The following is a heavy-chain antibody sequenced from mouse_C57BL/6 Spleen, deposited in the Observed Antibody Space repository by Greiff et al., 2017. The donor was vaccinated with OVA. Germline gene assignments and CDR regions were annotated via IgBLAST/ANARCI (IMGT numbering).Heavy chain of an antibody. D-gene: IGHD2-4*01. CDR2: IDPSDSET. CDR3: ARPFYDDYDYFDV. CDR1: GYTFTSYW. J-gene: IGHJ1*03. Sequence: VQLQQPGAELVRPGSSVKLSCKASGYTFTSYWMHWVKQRPIQGLEWIGNIDPSDSETHYNQKFKDKATLTVDKSSSTAYMQLSSLTSEDSAVYYCARPFYDDYDYFDVWGTGTTVTVSS. V-gene: IGHV1-52*01.